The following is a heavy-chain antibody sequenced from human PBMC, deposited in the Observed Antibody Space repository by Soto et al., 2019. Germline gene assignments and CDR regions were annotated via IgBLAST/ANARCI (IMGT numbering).Heavy chain of an antibody. V-gene: IGHV3-30-3*01. J-gene: IGHJ5*02. CDR2: ISSDGSSK. CDR3: ARDQVNYDIFTGHYPRWFDP. Sequence: PGGSLRLSCAASGFRFSSYALHWVRQAPGKGLEWVAVISSDGSSKTYADSVKGRFTISRDNSKNTLFLQMNSLRAEDTAVYYCARDQVNYDIFTGHYPRWFDPWGQGTLVTVSS. CDR1: GFRFSSYA. D-gene: IGHD3-9*01.